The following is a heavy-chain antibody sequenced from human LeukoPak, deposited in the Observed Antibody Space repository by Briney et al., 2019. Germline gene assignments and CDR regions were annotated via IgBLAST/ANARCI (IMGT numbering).Heavy chain of an antibody. CDR3: ARGPPVAAAGNFNWFDP. CDR1: GFTFSSYW. J-gene: IGHJ5*02. Sequence: PGGSLRLSCAASGFTFSSYWMHWVRQAPGKGLVWVSRINSEGSSTSYADSVKGRFTISRDNAKNTLYLQMNSLRAEDTAVYYCARGPPVAAAGNFNWFDPWGQGTLVTVSS. V-gene: IGHV3-74*01. CDR2: INSEGSST. D-gene: IGHD6-13*01.